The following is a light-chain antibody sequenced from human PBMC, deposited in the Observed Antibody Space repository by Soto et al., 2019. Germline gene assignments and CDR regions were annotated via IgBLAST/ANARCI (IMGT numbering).Light chain of an antibody. V-gene: IGKV3-20*01. CDR3: QQYGSSVT. CDR2: GAS. CDR1: QSVSSSF. Sequence: EIVLTQSPGSLSLSPGEGATLSCRASQSVSSSFFAWYQQKPGQAPSLLISGASRRASGVPDRFSGSGCGTDFTLSISRLEPEDFAVYYCQQYGSSVTFGQGTKVEIK. J-gene: IGKJ1*01.